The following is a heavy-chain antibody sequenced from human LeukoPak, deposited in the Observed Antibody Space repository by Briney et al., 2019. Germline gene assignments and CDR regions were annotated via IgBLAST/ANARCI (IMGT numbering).Heavy chain of an antibody. CDR2: IYYSGST. Sequence: SETLSLTCTVSGGSISSYYWSWIRQPPGKGLEWIGYIYYSGSTNYNPSLKSRVTISVDTSKNQFSLKLSSVTAADTAVYYCARDKKPPGSTSCFAYWGQGTLVTVSS. CDR1: GGSISSYY. J-gene: IGHJ4*02. CDR3: ARDKKPPGSTSCFAY. V-gene: IGHV4-59*01. D-gene: IGHD2-2*01.